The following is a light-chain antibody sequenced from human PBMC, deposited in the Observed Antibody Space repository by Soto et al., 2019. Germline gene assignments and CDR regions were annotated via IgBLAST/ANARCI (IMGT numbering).Light chain of an antibody. V-gene: IGKV3-20*01. CDR3: QQYGSSSWT. J-gene: IGKJ1*01. CDR2: GAS. Sequence: EIVMTQSPATLSVSPGERATLSCRASQSVSRNLAWYQPRPGQAPRLLIYGASSRATGIPDRFSGGGSGTEFTLTISRLEPEDFAVYYCQQYGSSSWTFGQGTKVDIK. CDR1: QSVSRN.